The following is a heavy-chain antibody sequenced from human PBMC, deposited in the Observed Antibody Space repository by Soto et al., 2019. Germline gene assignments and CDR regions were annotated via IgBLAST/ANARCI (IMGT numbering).Heavy chain of an antibody. D-gene: IGHD4-17*01. Sequence: SETLSLTCPVSGCSISGSSYYWGWIRQPPGKGLECIGSVHYSGSTDYNPSLKSRVTISVDTSKNQFSLKLTSVTAADTAVYFCASFSGATYGDYGGGINYWGQGTLVTVSS. V-gene: IGHV4-39*01. CDR3: ASFSGATYGDYGGGINY. CDR2: VHYSGST. CDR1: GCSISGSSYY. J-gene: IGHJ4*02.